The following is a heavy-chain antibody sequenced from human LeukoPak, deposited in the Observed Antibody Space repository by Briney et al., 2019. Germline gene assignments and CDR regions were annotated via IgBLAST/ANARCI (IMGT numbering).Heavy chain of an antibody. CDR3: ARGDHDSYIDY. D-gene: IGHD2-21*02. V-gene: IGHV1-24*01. Sequence: ASVKVSCKVSGYTLTELSMHWVRQAPGKGLEWMGGFDPEDGETIYAQKFQGRVTMTRNTPISTAYMELSSLRSEDTAVYYCARGDHDSYIDYWGQGHLVTVSS. CDR1: GYTLTELS. CDR2: FDPEDGET. J-gene: IGHJ4*02.